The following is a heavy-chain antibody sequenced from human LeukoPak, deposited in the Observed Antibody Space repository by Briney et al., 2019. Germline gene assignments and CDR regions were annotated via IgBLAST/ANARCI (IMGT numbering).Heavy chain of an antibody. CDR3: TRLLDNDSSGDPDTFDM. J-gene: IGHJ3*02. CDR1: GGFITSHY. Sequence: SETLSLTCTVSGGFITSHYWSWIRQAPGKGLEWIGFIYYSGRTKYNPSLQSRVTISLDTSEKKFSLKVTSVTAADTAVYYCTRLLDNDSSGDPDTFDMWVWGTVVTVSS. CDR2: IYYSGRT. V-gene: IGHV4-59*08. D-gene: IGHD3-22*01.